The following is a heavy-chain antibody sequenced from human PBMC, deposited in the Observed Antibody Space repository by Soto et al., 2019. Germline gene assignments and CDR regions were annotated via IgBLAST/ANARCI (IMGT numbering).Heavy chain of an antibody. D-gene: IGHD2-15*01. V-gene: IGHV3-11*01. Sequence: RISQAQRKGLEWLSYISGNGNTIYYADSVKGRFTVSRDNAKNLLYLQMNSLRVEDTAVYYGARAAVAVSAFRLNRASDL. CDR3: ARAAVAVSAFRLNRASDL. J-gene: IGHJ2*01. CDR2: ISGNGNTI.